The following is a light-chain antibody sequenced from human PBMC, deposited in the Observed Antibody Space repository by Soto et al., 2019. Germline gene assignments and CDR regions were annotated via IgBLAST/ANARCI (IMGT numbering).Light chain of an antibody. J-gene: IGKJ1*01. CDR1: QSISSW. CDR2: DAS. CDR3: QQYTSYSWT. Sequence: DIQMTQSPSTLSASVGDRVTITCRASQSISSWLAWYQQKPGKAPKLLIYDASSLESGVPSRFSGSGSGTEFTLTISSLQPDDFANYYCQQYTSYSWTFGQGTKVDIK. V-gene: IGKV1-5*01.